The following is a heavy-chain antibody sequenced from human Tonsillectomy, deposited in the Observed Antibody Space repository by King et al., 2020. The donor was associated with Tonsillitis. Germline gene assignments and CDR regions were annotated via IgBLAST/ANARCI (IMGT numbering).Heavy chain of an antibody. CDR2: INNSGST. Sequence: VPLQESGPGLVKPSQTLSLTCTVSGDSINSDIYYWNWIRQPAGKGLEWIGRINNSGSTSSNPFLKSRVTMSMDTSKNQFSLKLSSVTAADTAVYYCAREDYGDYPYWGQGTLVTVSS. D-gene: IGHD4-17*01. CDR3: AREDYGDYPY. CDR1: GDSINSDIYY. J-gene: IGHJ4*02. V-gene: IGHV4-61*02.